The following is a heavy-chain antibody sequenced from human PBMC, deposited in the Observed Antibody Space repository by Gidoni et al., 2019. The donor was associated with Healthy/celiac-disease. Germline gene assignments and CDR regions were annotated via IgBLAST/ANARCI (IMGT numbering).Heavy chain of an antibody. J-gene: IGHJ3*02. CDR2: INHSGST. CDR1: GGSFSGYY. V-gene: IGHV4-34*01. Sequence: QVQLQQWGAGLLKPSETLSLTCAVYGGSFSGYYWSWIRQPPGKGLEWIGEINHSGSTNYNPSLKSRVTISVDTSKNQFSLKLSSVTAADTAVYYCAREAALYCSSTSCRDAFDIWGQGTMVTVSS. CDR3: AREAALYCSSTSCRDAFDI. D-gene: IGHD2-2*01.